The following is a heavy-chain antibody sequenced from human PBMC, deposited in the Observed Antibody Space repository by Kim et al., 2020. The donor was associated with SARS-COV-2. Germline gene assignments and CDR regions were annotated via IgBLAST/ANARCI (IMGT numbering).Heavy chain of an antibody. V-gene: IGHV3-48*03. CDR1: GFTFSSYE. D-gene: IGHD3-3*01. J-gene: IGHJ6*02. Sequence: GGSLRLSCAASGFTFSSYEMNWVRQAPGKGLEWVSYISSSGSTIYYADSVKGRFTISRDNAKNSLYLQMNSLRAEDTAVYYCAAPTYYDFWSGSYGMDVWGQGTTVTVSS. CDR3: AAPTYYDFWSGSYGMDV. CDR2: ISSSGSTI.